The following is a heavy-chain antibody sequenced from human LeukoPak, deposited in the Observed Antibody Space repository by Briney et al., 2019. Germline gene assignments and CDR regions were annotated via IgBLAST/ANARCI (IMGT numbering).Heavy chain of an antibody. J-gene: IGHJ6*03. CDR2: INPNSGGT. D-gene: IGHD2-2*01. CDR3: ARDGFGDIVVVPAANYYYYYMDV. V-gene: IGHV1-2*02. Sequence: GASVNVSCKASGYTFTGYYMHWVRQAPGQGLEWMGWINPNSGGTNYAQKFQGRVTMTRDTSISTAYMELSRLRSDDTAVYYCARDGFGDIVVVPAANYYYYYMDVWGKGTTVTVSS. CDR1: GYTFTGYY.